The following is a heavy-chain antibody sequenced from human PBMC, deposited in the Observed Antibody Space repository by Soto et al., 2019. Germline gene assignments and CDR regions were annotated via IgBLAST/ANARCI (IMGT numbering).Heavy chain of an antibody. J-gene: IGHJ4*02. CDR1: GYTFTSYG. CDR2: MIAYNFNT. CDR3: ARSGRTGYYLDY. Sequence: ASVKVSCKASGYTFTSYGLSWVRQAPVQVLELIVWMIAYNFNTNYSQKLQGRFTITTDTSTITSYIELMSLISDDTAVYYCARSGRTGYYLDYWGQGTLVTVSS. D-gene: IGHD3-9*01. V-gene: IGHV1-18*01.